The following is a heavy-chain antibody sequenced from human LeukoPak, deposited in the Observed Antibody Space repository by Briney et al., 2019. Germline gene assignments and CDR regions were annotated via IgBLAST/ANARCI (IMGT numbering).Heavy chain of an antibody. V-gene: IGHV4-39*07. CDR2: IYYSGST. CDR3: ARDLRSYYYGSGSSGTIDY. Sequence: PSETLSLTCTVSGGSISSSSYYWGWIRQPPGKGLEWIGSIYYSGSTYYNPSLKSRVTISVDTSKNQFSLKLSSVTAADTAVYYCARDLRSYYYGSGSSGTIDYWGQGTLVTVSS. CDR1: GGSISSSSYY. J-gene: IGHJ4*02. D-gene: IGHD3-10*01.